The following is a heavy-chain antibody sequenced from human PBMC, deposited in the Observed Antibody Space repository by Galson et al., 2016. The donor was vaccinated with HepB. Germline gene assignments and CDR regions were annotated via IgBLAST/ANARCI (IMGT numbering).Heavy chain of an antibody. J-gene: IGHJ6*02. Sequence: SVKVSCKASGYSFSSYGISWVRQAPGQGLVWLGWISTFNGYTKYAQKLQGRVTMTTDTSTSTAYMKLRSLRSDDTAVYYCARDGLRFLEWLRDGMDVWGQGTTVTVSS. CDR2: ISTFNGYT. V-gene: IGHV1-18*01. D-gene: IGHD3-3*01. CDR1: GYSFSSYG. CDR3: ARDGLRFLEWLRDGMDV.